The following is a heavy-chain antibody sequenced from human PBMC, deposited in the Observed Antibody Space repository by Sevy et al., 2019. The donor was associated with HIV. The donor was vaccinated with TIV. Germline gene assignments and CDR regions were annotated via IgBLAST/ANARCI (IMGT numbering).Heavy chain of an antibody. J-gene: IGHJ4*02. V-gene: IGHV3-23*01. Sequence: GGSLRLSCAASGFTFTNYGMHWVRQAPGKGLEWVSGISNSGANTYYADSVRGRYTVSRDNSKNTVYLQLNSLRAEDTAIYYCAKEWTLLSDWYGEFDYWGQGTLVTVSS. CDR2: ISNSGANT. CDR3: AKEWTLLSDWYGEFDY. D-gene: IGHD6-19*01. CDR1: GFTFTNYG.